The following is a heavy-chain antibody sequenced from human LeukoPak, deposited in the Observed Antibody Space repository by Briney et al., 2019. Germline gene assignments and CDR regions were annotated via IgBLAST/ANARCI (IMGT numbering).Heavy chain of an antibody. CDR2: INHNGNVN. V-gene: IGHV3-7*03. CDR1: GFTFSSYW. D-gene: IGHD6-13*01. CDR3: ARLGAAADFDY. Sequence: GGSLRLSCAASGFTFSSYWMNWARQAPGKGLEWVASINHNGNVNYYVDSVKGRFTISRDNAKNSLYLQMSNLRAEDTAVYYCARLGAAADFDYWGQGTLVTVSS. J-gene: IGHJ4*02.